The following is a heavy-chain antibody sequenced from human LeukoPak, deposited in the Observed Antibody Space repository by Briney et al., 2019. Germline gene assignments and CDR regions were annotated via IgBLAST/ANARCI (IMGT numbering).Heavy chain of an antibody. Sequence: ASVKVSCKASRYTFTDYYMHWGRQAPGQGLEWMGWIHPNSGGTNYAQKFQGRVTMTRDTSISTAYMELSRLTSDDTAVYYCARFAPSAAHYFDYWGQGTLVTVSS. V-gene: IGHV1-2*02. J-gene: IGHJ4*02. CDR1: RYTFTDYY. CDR2: IHPNSGGT. CDR3: ARFAPSAAHYFDY. D-gene: IGHD6-13*01.